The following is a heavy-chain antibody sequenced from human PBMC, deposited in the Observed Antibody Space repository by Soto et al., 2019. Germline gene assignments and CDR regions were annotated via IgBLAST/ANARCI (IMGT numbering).Heavy chain of an antibody. CDR1: GFSVASIGAG. CDR2: INWNDNK. CDR3: AHSRISISGAPFDS. V-gene: IGHV2-5*01. J-gene: IGHJ4*02. Sequence: QITLKESGPTLVKPTQALTLTCSFSGFSVASIGAGVAWIRQPPGKALEWLALINWNDNKRYSPSLADRLSITKDTSNNQVVLTMTDMDPEDTAKYFCAHSRISISGAPFDSWGQGTLVTVSS.